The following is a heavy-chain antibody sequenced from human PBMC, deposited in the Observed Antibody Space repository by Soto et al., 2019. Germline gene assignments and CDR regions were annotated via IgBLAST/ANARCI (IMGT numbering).Heavy chain of an antibody. D-gene: IGHD2-2*01. J-gene: IGHJ5*02. CDR2: INVYNGNK. CDR1: GYTFRSYS. CDR3: ARDLAVGWFDP. Sequence: QVQLVQSGAEVKKPGASVKVSCKTSGYTFRSYSISWVRQAPGQGLEWMGWINVYNGNKKYAQNLQGRVTMTTDTSTSTAYRELRGLRSDDTAVYYCARDLAVGWFDPWGQGTLVTVSS. V-gene: IGHV1-18*01.